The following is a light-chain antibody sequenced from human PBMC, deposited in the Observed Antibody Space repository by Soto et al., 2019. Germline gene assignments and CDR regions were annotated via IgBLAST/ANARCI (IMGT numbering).Light chain of an antibody. V-gene: IGLV2-14*01. J-gene: IGLJ1*01. CDR1: SSDVGAYDY. CDR3: SSYTGSSTPFV. Sequence: QSALTQPASGSGSPGQSVTISCTGTSSDVGAYDYVSWYQQHPGKAPKLIIYEVSNRPSGVSHRFSGSKSDNTASLAISGLQADDEADYYCSSYTGSSTPFVFGTGTKLTVL. CDR2: EVS.